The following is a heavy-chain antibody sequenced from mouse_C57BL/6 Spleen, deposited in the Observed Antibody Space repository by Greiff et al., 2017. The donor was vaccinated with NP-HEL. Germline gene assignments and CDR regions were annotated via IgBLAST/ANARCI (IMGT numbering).Heavy chain of an antibody. J-gene: IGHJ1*03. D-gene: IGHD1-1*01. CDR3: ARHYYGSSYEHFDV. CDR1: GFNIKDYY. Sequence: VQLQQSGAELVKPGASVKLSCTASGFNIKDYYMHWVKQRTEQGLEWIGRIDPEDGETKYAPKFQSKATITAETTANTAYLQLSSLTSEDTAVYYCARHYYGSSYEHFDVWGTGTTVTVSS. CDR2: IDPEDGET. V-gene: IGHV14-2*01.